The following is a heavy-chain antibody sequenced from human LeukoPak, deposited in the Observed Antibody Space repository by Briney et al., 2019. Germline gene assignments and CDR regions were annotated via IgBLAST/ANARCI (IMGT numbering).Heavy chain of an antibody. J-gene: IGHJ4*02. CDR3: AKDRHIVVVPAAPFDY. CDR1: GSTFSSYA. CDR2: ISGSGGTT. D-gene: IGHD2-2*01. V-gene: IGHV3-23*01. Sequence: GRSLRLSCAASGSTFSSYAMGWVRQAPGKGLEWVSAISGSGGTTYYADSVKGRFTISRDNSKNTLYLQMNSLRADDTAVYYCAKDRHIVVVPAAPFDYWGQGTLVTVSS.